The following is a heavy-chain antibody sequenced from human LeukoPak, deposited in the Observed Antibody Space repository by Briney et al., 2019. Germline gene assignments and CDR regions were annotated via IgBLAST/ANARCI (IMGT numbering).Heavy chain of an antibody. CDR3: ARDSSPTQY. CDR1: GGSISSYY. V-gene: IGHV4-59*01. CDR2: IYYSGST. J-gene: IGHJ4*02. Sequence: SETLSLACTVSGGSISSYYWSWIRQPPGKGLEWIGYIYYSGSTNYNPSLKSRVTISVDTSKNQFSLKLSSVTAADTAVYYCARDSSPTQYWGQGTLVTVSS.